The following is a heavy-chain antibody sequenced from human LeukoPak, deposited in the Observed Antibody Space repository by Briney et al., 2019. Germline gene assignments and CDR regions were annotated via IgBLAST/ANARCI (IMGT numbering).Heavy chain of an antibody. Sequence: ASVKVSCKASGYTFTGYYMHWVRQAPGQGLEWMGWINPNSGGANYAQKFQGRVTMTRDTSISTAYMELSRLRSDDTAVYYCAGEKYSGYDHDAFDIWGQGTMVTVSS. CDR2: INPNSGGA. V-gene: IGHV1-2*02. J-gene: IGHJ3*02. CDR3: AGEKYSGYDHDAFDI. CDR1: GYTFTGYY. D-gene: IGHD5-12*01.